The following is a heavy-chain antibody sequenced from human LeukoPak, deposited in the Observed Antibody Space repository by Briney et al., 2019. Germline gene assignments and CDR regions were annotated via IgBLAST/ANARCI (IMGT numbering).Heavy chain of an antibody. D-gene: IGHD2-2*02. CDR1: GFTFSSYG. CDR2: ISYDGSNK. V-gene: IGHV3-30*18. CDR3: AKDRGYCSSTSCYTVDY. Sequence: PGGSLRLSCAASGFTFSSYGMHWVRQAPGKGLEWVAVISYDGSNKYYADSVKGRFTTSRDNSKNTLYLQMNSLRAEDTAVYYCAKDRGYCSSTSCYTVDYWGQGTLVTVSS. J-gene: IGHJ4*02.